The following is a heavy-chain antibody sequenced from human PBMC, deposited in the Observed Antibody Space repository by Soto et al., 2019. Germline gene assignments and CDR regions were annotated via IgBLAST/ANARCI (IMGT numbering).Heavy chain of an antibody. CDR1: GFTVSSNY. Sequence: PSETLRLSCAASGFTVSSNYMSWVRQSPGKGLEWVSVIYSGGSTYYADSVKGRFTISRDNSKNTLYLQMNSLRAEDTAVYYCARAWGTRTDYWGQGTLVTVSS. D-gene: IGHD3-16*01. CDR2: IYSGGST. CDR3: ARAWGTRTDY. V-gene: IGHV3-53*01. J-gene: IGHJ4*02.